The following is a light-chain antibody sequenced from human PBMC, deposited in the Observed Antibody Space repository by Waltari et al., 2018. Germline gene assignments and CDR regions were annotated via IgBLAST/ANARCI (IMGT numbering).Light chain of an antibody. CDR3: QQYNRWPPIT. CDR1: QTVATN. Sequence: EVVMTQSPATLSVFPGESATLSCRASQTVATNLAWYQQRPGQAPRLLIFDASTRAPSVPAKFSGSGSGTEVTLTIRSLQSEDSAIYYCQQYNRWPPITFGQGTRPEI. J-gene: IGKJ5*01. V-gene: IGKV3-15*01. CDR2: DAS.